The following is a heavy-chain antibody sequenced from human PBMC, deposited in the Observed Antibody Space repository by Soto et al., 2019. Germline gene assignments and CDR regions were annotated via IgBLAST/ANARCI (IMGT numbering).Heavy chain of an antibody. J-gene: IGHJ5*02. V-gene: IGHV4-39*01. Sequence: NLSLTCTVSGASISVHSYYWTWIRQPPGKGLEWIGSSYYSGTTYFNPSLKSRATISVDTSKNQFSLRLTSVTAADTAIYYCTRTYNWNDNYFDPWGPGALVTVSS. CDR2: SYYSGTT. D-gene: IGHD1-20*01. CDR1: GASISVHSYY. CDR3: TRTYNWNDNYFDP.